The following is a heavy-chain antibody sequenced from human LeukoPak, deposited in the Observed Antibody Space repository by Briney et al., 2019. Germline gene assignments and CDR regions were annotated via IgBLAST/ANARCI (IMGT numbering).Heavy chain of an antibody. D-gene: IGHD6-6*01. CDR1: GGSISSSNW. CDR2: IYHSGST. CDR3: SRRSWQLVQAYYYYYYDV. V-gene: IGHV4-4*02. J-gene: IGHJ6*03. Sequence: KPSGTLSLTCAVSGGSISSSNWWSWVRQPPGKGLEWIGEIYHSGSTNYNPSLKSRVTISVDTSKNQFSLKLSSVTAADTAVYYCSRRSWQLVQAYYYYYYDVWGKGTTVTVSS.